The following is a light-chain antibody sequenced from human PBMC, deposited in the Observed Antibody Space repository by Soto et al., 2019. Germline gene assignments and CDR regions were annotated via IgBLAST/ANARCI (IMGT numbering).Light chain of an antibody. Sequence: QSALTQPASVSGSPGQSITISCTGTSSDIGDYNYVSWYQQHPGKAPKLMIFEVSNRPSGVSNRFSGSKSANTASLTISGLQAEDEADYYCSSYTSSSTLLFGGGTKLTVL. V-gene: IGLV2-14*01. CDR2: EVS. CDR3: SSYTSSSTLL. CDR1: SSDIGDYNY. J-gene: IGLJ2*01.